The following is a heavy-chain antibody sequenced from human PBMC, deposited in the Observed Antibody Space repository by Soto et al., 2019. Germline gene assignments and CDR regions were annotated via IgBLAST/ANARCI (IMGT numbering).Heavy chain of an antibody. CDR1: GFTFSSYG. V-gene: IGHV3-33*01. D-gene: IGHD2-15*01. CDR2: IWYDGSNK. Sequence: QVQLVESGGGVVQPGRSLRLSCAASGFTFSSYGMHWVRQAPGKGLEWVAVIWYDGSNKYYADSVKGRFTISRDNSKNTLYLQMNSLRAEDTAVYYCARVPYCSGGSCYADGMDVWGQGTTVTVSS. CDR3: ARVPYCSGGSCYADGMDV. J-gene: IGHJ6*02.